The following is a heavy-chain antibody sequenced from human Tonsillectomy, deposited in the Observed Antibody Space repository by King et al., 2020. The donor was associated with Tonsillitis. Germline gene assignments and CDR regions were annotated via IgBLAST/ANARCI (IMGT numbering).Heavy chain of an antibody. CDR3: TTTLRGRITIFGVVSTVFDY. CDR1: GFTFSNAW. CDR2: IKSKTDGGTT. J-gene: IGHJ4*02. D-gene: IGHD3-3*01. Sequence: QLVQSGGGLVKPGGSLRLSCAASGFTFSNAWMSWVRQAPGKGLEWVGRIKSKTDGGTTDYAPPVKGRFTISRDDSKNTLYLQMNSLKTEDTAVYYCTTTLRGRITIFGVVSTVFDYWGQGTLVTVSS. V-gene: IGHV3-15*01.